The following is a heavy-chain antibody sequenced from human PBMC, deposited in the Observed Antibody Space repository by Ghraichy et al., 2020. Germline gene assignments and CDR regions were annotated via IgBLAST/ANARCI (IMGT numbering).Heavy chain of an antibody. J-gene: IGHJ6*02. V-gene: IGHV3-23*01. CDR2: ISGSGGDT. Sequence: GESLNISCAASGFIFSSYAMSWVRQAPGKGLEWVSGISGSGGDTYYADSVKGRFTISRDNSKNTLYLQMNSLRAEDTAVYYCAKGKAAGTSTISYFYDGMDVWGQGTTVTVSS. D-gene: IGHD6-13*01. CDR3: AKGKAAGTSTISYFYDGMDV. CDR1: GFIFSSYA.